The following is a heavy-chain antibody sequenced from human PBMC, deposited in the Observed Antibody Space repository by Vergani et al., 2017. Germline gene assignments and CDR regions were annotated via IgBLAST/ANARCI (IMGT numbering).Heavy chain of an antibody. V-gene: IGHV1-69*17. CDR2: IIPIFGIA. Sequence: QVQLVQSRAEVKKPGSSVKVSCKASGGTFSSYAISWVRQAPGQGLEWMGGIIPIFGIANYAQKFQGRVTITADKSTSTAYMELSSLRSEDTAVYYCAFFLQRGYGDYAVVYWGQGTLVTVSS. J-gene: IGHJ4*02. D-gene: IGHD4-17*01. CDR1: GGTFSSYA. CDR3: AFFLQRGYGDYAVVY.